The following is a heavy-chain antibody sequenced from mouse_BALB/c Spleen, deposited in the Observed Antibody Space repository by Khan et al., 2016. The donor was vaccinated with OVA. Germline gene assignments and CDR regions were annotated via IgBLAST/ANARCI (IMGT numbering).Heavy chain of an antibody. CDR3: ARWFTY. J-gene: IGHJ3*01. V-gene: IGHV3-2*02. CDR2: ISYSGST. Sequence: EVQLQESGPGLVKPSQSLSLTCTVTGYSITSDYAWNWIRQFPRNKLEWMGYISYSGSTTYNPSLKSRISITRDTSKNQFFLQLNSVTTEDTATYYCARWFTYWGQGTLVTVSA. CDR1: GYSITSDYA.